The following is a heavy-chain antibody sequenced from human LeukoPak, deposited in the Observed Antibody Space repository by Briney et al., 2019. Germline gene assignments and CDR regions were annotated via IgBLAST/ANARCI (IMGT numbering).Heavy chain of an antibody. J-gene: IGHJ4*02. CDR2: IRSSGDST. Sequence: GGSLRLSCAASGFTFSSYGMSWVREAPGKGLESVSGIRSSGDSTYYADSVRGRFTISRDNSKNSLYLQMNSLGAEDTAVYYCARDHSPDYGDYYYFDYWGQGTLVTVSS. CDR1: GFTFSSYG. D-gene: IGHD4-17*01. CDR3: ARDHSPDYGDYYYFDY. V-gene: IGHV3-23*01.